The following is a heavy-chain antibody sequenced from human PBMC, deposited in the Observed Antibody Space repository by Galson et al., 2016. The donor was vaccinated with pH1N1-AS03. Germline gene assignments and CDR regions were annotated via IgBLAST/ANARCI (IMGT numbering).Heavy chain of an antibody. CDR3: TKEGYGDYFDY. CDR1: GFTFRYAW. CDR2: IKSKTDGGTT. J-gene: IGHJ4*02. V-gene: IGHV3-15*01. Sequence: SLRLSCAASGFTFRYAWMSRVRQAPGKGLEWVGRIKSKTDGGTTDCAAPVEGRFTISRDDSKNMLYLQMNSLKTEDSAMYYCTKEGYGDYFDYWGQGTLVTVSS. D-gene: IGHD4-17*01.